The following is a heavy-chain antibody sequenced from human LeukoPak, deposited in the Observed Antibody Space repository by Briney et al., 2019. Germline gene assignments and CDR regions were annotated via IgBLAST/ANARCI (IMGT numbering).Heavy chain of an antibody. V-gene: IGHV4-30-2*01. CDR2: IYHSGST. Sequence: SETLSLTCTVSGGSISSSSYYWGWIRQPPGKGLEWIGYIYHSGSTYYNPSLKSRVTISVDRSKNQFSLKLSSVTAADTAVYYCARGPYCGGDCFYYYYGMDVWGQGTTVTVSS. J-gene: IGHJ6*02. D-gene: IGHD2-21*02. CDR1: GGSISSSSYY. CDR3: ARGPYCGGDCFYYYYGMDV.